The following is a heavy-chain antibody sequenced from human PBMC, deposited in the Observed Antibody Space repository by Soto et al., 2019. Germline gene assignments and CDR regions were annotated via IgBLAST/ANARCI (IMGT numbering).Heavy chain of an antibody. CDR1: GASVNTGDYY. D-gene: IGHD1-7*01. J-gene: IGHJ1*01. V-gene: IGHV4-30-4*01. CDR2: IFYSGDN. Sequence: VQLQGSGPGLLKPSQTLSLTCTVSGASVNTGDYYWSYIRQPPGKGLEWLGYIFYSGDNYYNPSLKSRATISLNTSRNQFSLTLTSVTDADTALYYCVGTGTTDDFWGQGTLVTVSS. CDR3: VGTGTTDDF.